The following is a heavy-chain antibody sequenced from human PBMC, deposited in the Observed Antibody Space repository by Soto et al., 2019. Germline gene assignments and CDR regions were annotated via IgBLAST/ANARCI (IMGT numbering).Heavy chain of an antibody. CDR1: GFTVSSNY. V-gene: IGHV3-66*01. D-gene: IGHD4-4*01. CDR3: ARDSNYVGAFDI. J-gene: IGHJ3*02. Sequence: GGSLRLSCAASGFTVSSNYMSWVRQAPGKGLEWVSVFYSGGSTYYADSVKGRFTISRDNSKNTLYLQMNSLRAEGTALYYCARDSNYVGAFDIWGQGTMVTVSS. CDR2: FYSGGST.